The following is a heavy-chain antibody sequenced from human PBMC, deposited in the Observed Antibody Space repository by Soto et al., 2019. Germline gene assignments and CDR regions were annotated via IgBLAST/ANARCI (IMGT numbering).Heavy chain of an antibody. CDR1: AGSFSGYY. J-gene: IGHJ4*02. D-gene: IGHD1-26*01. Sequence: SETLSLTCAVYAGSFSGYYWSWIHQPPGKGLEWIGEINHSGNTNYNPSLESRVTISVNTSKNQFSLKLSSVTAADTAVYYCARGLSPYSGNYGPSGYWGQGTLVTVSS. V-gene: IGHV4-34*01. CDR2: INHSGNT. CDR3: ARGLSPYSGNYGPSGY.